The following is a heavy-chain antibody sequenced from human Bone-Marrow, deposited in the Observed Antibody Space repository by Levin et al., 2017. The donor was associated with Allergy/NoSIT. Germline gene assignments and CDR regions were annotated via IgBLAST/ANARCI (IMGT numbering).Heavy chain of an antibody. Sequence: GGSLRLSCAASGFTFSSYGMHWVRQAPGKGLEWVAVIWYDGSNKYYADSVKGRFTISRDNSKNTLYLQMNSLRAEDTAVYYCARNIVVVPAARSNYYYYGMDVWGQGTTVTVSS. CDR3: ARNIVVVPAARSNYYYYGMDV. D-gene: IGHD2-2*01. CDR1: GFTFSSYG. J-gene: IGHJ6*02. CDR2: IWYDGSNK. V-gene: IGHV3-33*01.